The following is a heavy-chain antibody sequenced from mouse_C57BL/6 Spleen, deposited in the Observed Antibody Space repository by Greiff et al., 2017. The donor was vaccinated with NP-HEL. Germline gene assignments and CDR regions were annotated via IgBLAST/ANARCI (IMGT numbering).Heavy chain of an antibody. CDR3: ARWYDGSSYDWYFDV. D-gene: IGHD1-1*01. J-gene: IGHJ1*03. CDR1: GYTFTDYN. CDR2: INPNNGGT. Sequence: VQLQQSGPELVKPGASVKIPCKASGYTFTDYNMDWVKQSHGKSLEWIGDINPNNGGTIYNQKFKGKATLTVDKSSSTAYMELRSLTSEDTAVYYCARWYDGSSYDWYFDVWGTGTTVTVSS. V-gene: IGHV1-18*01.